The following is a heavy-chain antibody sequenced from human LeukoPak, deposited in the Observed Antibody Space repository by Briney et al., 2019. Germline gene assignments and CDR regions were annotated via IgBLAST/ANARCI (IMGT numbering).Heavy chain of an antibody. CDR2: MSPNSGDT. V-gene: IGHV1-8*01. J-gene: IGHJ4*02. CDR1: GYTFTIYD. D-gene: IGHD7-27*01. CDR3: ARGPPNWGYDY. Sequence: ASVTVSFKASGYTFTIYDFNWVRQATGQRPGWMGWMSPNSGDTGYAQKFQDRVTMTRNTSISTAYMELSSLRSDDTAVYYCARGPPNWGYDYWGPGTLVTVSS.